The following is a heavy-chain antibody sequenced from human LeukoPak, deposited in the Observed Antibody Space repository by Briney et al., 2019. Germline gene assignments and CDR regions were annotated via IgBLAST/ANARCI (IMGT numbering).Heavy chain of an antibody. CDR1: GFSLNTYS. CDR2: ISGSGDST. Sequence: PGGSLRLSCAASGFSLNTYSMNWVRQAPGKGLEWVSGISGSGDSTYYADSVKGRFTISRDNSKNTLYLQMNSLRAEDTAVYYCARRSGIAVAGAFDYWGQGTLVTVSS. D-gene: IGHD6-19*01. V-gene: IGHV3-23*01. CDR3: ARRSGIAVAGAFDY. J-gene: IGHJ4*02.